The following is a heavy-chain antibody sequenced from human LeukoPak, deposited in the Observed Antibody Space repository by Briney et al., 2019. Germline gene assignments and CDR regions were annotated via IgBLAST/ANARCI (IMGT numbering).Heavy chain of an antibody. Sequence: ASVEVSCKASGYTFTSYDINWVRQATGQGLEWMGWMNPNIGNTGYAQKFQGRVTMTRNTSISTAYMELSSLRSEDTAVYYCARGDVVVPAAGGWEVAMVCDYWGQGTLVTVSS. CDR3: ARGDVVVPAAGGWEVAMVCDY. CDR2: MNPNIGNT. D-gene: IGHD2-2*01. CDR1: GYTFTSYD. V-gene: IGHV1-8*01. J-gene: IGHJ4*02.